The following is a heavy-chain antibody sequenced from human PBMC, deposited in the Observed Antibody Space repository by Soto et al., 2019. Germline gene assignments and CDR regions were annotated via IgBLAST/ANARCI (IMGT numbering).Heavy chain of an antibody. J-gene: IGHJ4*02. V-gene: IGHV4-34*01. CDR3: ARSGEMYYYDSSGYYPKYFDY. Sequence: QVELQQWGAGLLKPSETLSLTCAVYGGSFSGYYWSWIRQPPGKGLEWIGEINHSGSTNYNPSLKSRVTISVDTSKNQFSLKLSSVTAADTAVYYCARSGEMYYYDSSGYYPKYFDYWGQGTLVTVSS. CDR1: GGSFSGYY. D-gene: IGHD3-22*01. CDR2: INHSGST.